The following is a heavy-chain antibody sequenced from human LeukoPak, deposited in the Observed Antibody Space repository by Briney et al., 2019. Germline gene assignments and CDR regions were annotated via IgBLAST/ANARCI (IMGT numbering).Heavy chain of an antibody. Sequence: SVKVSCKASGGTFSSYAIRWVRQAPGQGLEWMGRIIPILGIANYAQKFQGRVTITADKSKSTAYMELSSLRSEDTAVYYCAREVGPSFDYWGQGTLVTVSS. CDR1: GGTFSSYA. V-gene: IGHV1-69*04. CDR2: IIPILGIA. CDR3: AREVGPSFDY. D-gene: IGHD1-26*01. J-gene: IGHJ4*02.